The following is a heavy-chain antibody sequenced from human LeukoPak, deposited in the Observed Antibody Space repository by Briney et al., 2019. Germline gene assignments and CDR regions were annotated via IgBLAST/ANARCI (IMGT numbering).Heavy chain of an antibody. J-gene: IGHJ4*02. CDR3: AKDARMGTAMVYYFDY. D-gene: IGHD5-18*01. CDR2: ISGSGGST. V-gene: IGHV3-23*01. Sequence: GGSLRLSCAASGFTFSSYAMSWVRQAPGKGLEWVSGISGSGGSTYYADSVKGRFTISRDNSKNTLYLQMNSLRAEDTAVYYCAKDARMGTAMVYYFDYWGQGTLVTVSS. CDR1: GFTFSSYA.